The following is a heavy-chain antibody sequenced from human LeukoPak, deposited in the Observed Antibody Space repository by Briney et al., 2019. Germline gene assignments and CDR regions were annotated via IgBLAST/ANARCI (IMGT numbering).Heavy chain of an antibody. D-gene: IGHD6-13*01. CDR3: ASPTGYSSSWDAFDI. CDR2: ISSSGSTI. CDR1: GFTFSSYE. Sequence: PGGSLRLSCAASGFTFSSYEMNWVHQAPGKGLEWVSYISSSGSTIYYADSVKGRFTISRDNAKNSLYLQMNSLRAEDTAVYYCASPTGYSSSWDAFDIWGQGTMVTVSS. V-gene: IGHV3-48*03. J-gene: IGHJ3*02.